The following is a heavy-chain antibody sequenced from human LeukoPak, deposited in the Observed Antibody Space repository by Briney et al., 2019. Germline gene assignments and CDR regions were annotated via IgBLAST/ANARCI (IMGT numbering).Heavy chain of an antibody. J-gene: IGHJ4*02. CDR2: INHSGST. Sequence: SETLSLTCAVYGGSFSGYYWSWIRQPPGKGLEWIGEINHSGSTNYNPSLKSRVTISVDTSKNQFSLKLSSVTAADTAVYYCARMRRTTVTDAFDYWGQGTLVTVSS. V-gene: IGHV4-34*01. CDR3: ARMRRTTVTDAFDY. D-gene: IGHD4-11*01. CDR1: GGSFSGYY.